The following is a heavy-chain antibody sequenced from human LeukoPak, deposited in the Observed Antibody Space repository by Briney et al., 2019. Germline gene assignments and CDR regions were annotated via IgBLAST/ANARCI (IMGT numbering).Heavy chain of an antibody. CDR1: ASTFVTSS. J-gene: IGHJ4*01. V-gene: IGHV3-48*01. Sequence: GRSHRLAQAVYASTFVTSSTNSVSQAPGKGLEWISYISNSGSPIYYADSVKGQFTISRDKDKSSLYLQMNSLAADDTAVYYCARGLALGLTVTPNAFDYWGHGTLVTVSS. D-gene: IGHD4-11*01. CDR3: ARGLALGLTVTPNAFDY. CDR2: ISNSGSPI.